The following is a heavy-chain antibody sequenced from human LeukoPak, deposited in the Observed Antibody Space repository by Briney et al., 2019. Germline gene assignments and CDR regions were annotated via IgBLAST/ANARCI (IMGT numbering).Heavy chain of an antibody. V-gene: IGHV7-4-1*02. J-gene: IGHJ4*02. CDR3: AKDGKNYFDY. CDR1: GYTFTTYA. Sequence: ASVKVSCKASGYTFTTYAMNWVRQAPGQGLEWMGWINTNTGNPTYAQGFTGRFVFSLDTSVSTAYLQISSLKAEDTALYYCAKDGKNYFDYWGQGTLVTVSS. CDR2: INTNTGNP. D-gene: IGHD1-26*01.